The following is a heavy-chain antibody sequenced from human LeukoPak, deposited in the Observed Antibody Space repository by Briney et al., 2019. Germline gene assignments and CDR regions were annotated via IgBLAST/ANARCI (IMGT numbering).Heavy chain of an antibody. CDR1: AYTFAVYG. J-gene: IGHJ4*02. CDR3: ARGITTGTTSDY. D-gene: IGHD4-17*01. V-gene: IGHV1-18*01. Sequence: ASVTVSCKASAYTFAVYGISWERHAPGQGLEWMGWTRAYNGNTNYAQKLQGRVTMTTDTSTSTAYMELRSLRSDDSAVYYCARGITTGTTSDYWGQGTLVTVSS. CDR2: TRAYNGNT.